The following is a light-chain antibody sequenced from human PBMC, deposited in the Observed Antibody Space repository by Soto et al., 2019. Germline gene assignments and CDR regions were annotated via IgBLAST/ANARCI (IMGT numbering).Light chain of an antibody. CDR1: MRDVGAYNL. CDR2: EGS. Sequence: QSALTQPASVSGSPGQSITISCAGTMRDVGAYNLVSWYQQHPGRAPQLIIYEGSKRPSGVSNRFSGSKSGNTASLTISGLQAEDEADYYCCSYAGSSTWVFGGGTKVTVL. V-gene: IGLV2-23*01. CDR3: CSYAGSSTWV. J-gene: IGLJ3*02.